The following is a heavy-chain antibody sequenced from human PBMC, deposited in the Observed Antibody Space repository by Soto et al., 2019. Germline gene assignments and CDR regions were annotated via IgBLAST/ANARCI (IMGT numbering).Heavy chain of an antibody. CDR2: IYYSGST. CDR3: VRHPQHPNFEY. CDR1: GGSISSYY. V-gene: IGHV4-59*08. D-gene: IGHD6-13*01. Sequence: SETLSLTCTVSGGSISSYYWSWIRQPPGKGLEWIGYIYYSGSTNYNPSLTSRATISMDTSTNQFSLKLNSVTAADTAVYYCVRHPQHPNFEYWGQGTLVTVSS. J-gene: IGHJ4*02.